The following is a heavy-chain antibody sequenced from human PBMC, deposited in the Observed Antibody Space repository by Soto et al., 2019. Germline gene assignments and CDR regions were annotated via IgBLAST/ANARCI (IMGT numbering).Heavy chain of an antibody. J-gene: IGHJ5*02. CDR1: GDSVSSNTAS. V-gene: IGHV6-1*01. CDR3: AKGDNLGPKTGYAFDP. D-gene: IGHD5-12*01. CDR2: TYFRSKLYN. Sequence: SQTLSLTCAISGDSVSSNTASWNWIRQSPSRGLEWLGRTYFRSKLYNNYAVSVKSRIIINPDTSNTQFSLQLNSVTPENTAVYFCAKGDNLGPKTGYAFDPWGQGIMVTVSS.